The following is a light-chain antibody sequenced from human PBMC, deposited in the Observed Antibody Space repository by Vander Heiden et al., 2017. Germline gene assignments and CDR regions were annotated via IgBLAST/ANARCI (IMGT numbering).Light chain of an antibody. V-gene: IGKV4-1*01. Sequence: DIVMTQSPASLAVSLGERATLNCKSSQSLLKTSDNKYYLAWYQQRPGQSPRLLISWASNRESGVPDRFSGGGSGTDFTLTISSLQAEDVAVYFCQQHYSMPLTFGGGTKVEIK. CDR2: WAS. CDR1: QSLLKTSDNKYY. J-gene: IGKJ4*01. CDR3: QQHYSMPLT.